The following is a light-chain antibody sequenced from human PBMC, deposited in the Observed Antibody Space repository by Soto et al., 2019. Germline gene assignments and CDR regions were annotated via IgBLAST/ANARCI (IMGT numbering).Light chain of an antibody. CDR1: QRILYTSSKRNY. J-gene: IGKJ1*01. V-gene: IGKV4-1*01. CDR3: TQYYSNPQT. Sequence: DIVMTQSPDSLAVSLGERATLNCKSSQRILYTSSKRNYLAWYQYKPGQPPKLLIYWASTRESRVPARVSVSGSETDFTLTISSLQAEEVAVYYCTQYYSNPQTFGQGTRVEIK. CDR2: WAS.